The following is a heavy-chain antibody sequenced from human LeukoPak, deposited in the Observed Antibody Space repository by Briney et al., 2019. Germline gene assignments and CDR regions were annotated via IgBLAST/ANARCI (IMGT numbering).Heavy chain of an antibody. Sequence: ASVKVSCKASGYTFTSYYMHWVRQAPGQGLEWMGIINPSGGSTSYAQKFQGRVTMTRDMSTSTVYMELSSLRSEDTAVYYCARDGPRITMVRGVTEGHWFDPWGQGTLVTVSS. CDR3: ARDGPRITMVRGVTEGHWFDP. J-gene: IGHJ5*02. CDR2: INPSGGST. V-gene: IGHV1-46*01. CDR1: GYTFTSYY. D-gene: IGHD3-10*01.